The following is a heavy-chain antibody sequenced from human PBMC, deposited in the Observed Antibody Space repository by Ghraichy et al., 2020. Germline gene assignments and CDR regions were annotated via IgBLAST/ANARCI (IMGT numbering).Heavy chain of an antibody. CDR1: GLSFSGYS. D-gene: IGHD2-15*01. Sequence: GGSLRLSCSASGLSFSGYSMNWLRQAPGKGLEWVASSNYNGNYIYYADSVTGRFTISKDNAKTALYLEFTSLRAEDTAVYYCAREHVASTLIPYYFDFWGQGTQVTVSS. CDR2: SNYNGNYI. CDR3: AREHVASTLIPYYFDF. J-gene: IGHJ4*02. V-gene: IGHV3-21*01.